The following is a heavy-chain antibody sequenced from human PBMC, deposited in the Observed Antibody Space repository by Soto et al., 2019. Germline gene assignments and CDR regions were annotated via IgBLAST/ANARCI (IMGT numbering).Heavy chain of an antibody. D-gene: IGHD3-10*01. J-gene: IGHJ6*02. CDR2: TYYRSKWYN. CDR3: ARVSKGSGSYYNIGYYYGMDV. CDR1: GDSVSSNIAA. Sequence: PSQTLSLTRAISGDSVSSNIAAWNWIRQSPSRGLEWLGRTYYRSKWYNDYAVSVKSRITINPDTSKNQFSLQLNSVTPEDTAVYYCARVSKGSGSYYNIGYYYGMDVWGQGTTVTVSS. V-gene: IGHV6-1*01.